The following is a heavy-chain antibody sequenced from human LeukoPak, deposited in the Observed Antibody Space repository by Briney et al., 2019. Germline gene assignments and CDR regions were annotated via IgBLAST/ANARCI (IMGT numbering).Heavy chain of an antibody. J-gene: IGHJ4*02. Sequence: SVKVSCKASGGTFSSYAISWVRQAPGQGLEWMGRIIPILGIANYAQKFQGRVTITADKSTSTAYMELSSLRSEDTAVCYCARDSYDYVWGSYRYTYFDYWGQGTLVTVSS. D-gene: IGHD3-16*02. CDR2: IIPILGIA. V-gene: IGHV1-69*04. CDR1: GGTFSSYA. CDR3: ARDSYDYVWGSYRYTYFDY.